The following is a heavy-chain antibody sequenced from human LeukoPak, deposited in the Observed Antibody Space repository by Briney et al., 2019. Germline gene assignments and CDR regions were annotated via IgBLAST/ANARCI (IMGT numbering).Heavy chain of an antibody. CDR3: ARSNGYFDWLLNAFDI. CDR2: IYTSGST. Sequence: PSETLSLTCTVSGGSISSYYWSWIRQPAGKGLEWIGRIYTSGSTNYNPSLKSRVTMSVDTSKNQFSLKLSSVTAADTAVYYCARSNGYFDWLLNAFDIWGQGTMVTVSS. V-gene: IGHV4-4*07. CDR1: GGSISSYY. J-gene: IGHJ3*02. D-gene: IGHD3-9*01.